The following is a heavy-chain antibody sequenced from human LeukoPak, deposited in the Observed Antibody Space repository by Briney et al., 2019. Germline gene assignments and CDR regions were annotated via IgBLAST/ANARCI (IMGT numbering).Heavy chain of an antibody. Sequence: GGSLRLSCAASGFTFSSYGMHWVRQAPGKGLEGVAFIRYDGSNKYYADSVKGRFTISRDNSKNTLYLQMNSLRAEDTAVYYCAKLRSPIAVAGTLWFDPWGQGTLVTVSS. J-gene: IGHJ5*02. CDR3: AKLRSPIAVAGTLWFDP. V-gene: IGHV3-30*02. CDR1: GFTFSSYG. D-gene: IGHD6-19*01. CDR2: IRYDGSNK.